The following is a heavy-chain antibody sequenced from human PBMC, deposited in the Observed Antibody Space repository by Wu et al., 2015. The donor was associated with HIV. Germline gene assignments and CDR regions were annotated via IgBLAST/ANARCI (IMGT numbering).Heavy chain of an antibody. V-gene: IGHV1-2*02. D-gene: IGHD5-12*01. CDR2: VNSDNGGT. Sequence: QVQLVQSGAEVKKPGSSVKVSCKTSGDTFSSYAINWVRQAPGQGLEWLGGVNSDNGGTNYELKFHGRVTMTRDTSSTTSYMELSSLTSADTAVYYCARNTDSVATSLYSLGVWGQGTTVTVSS. CDR3: ARNTDSVATSLYSLGV. CDR1: GDTFSSYA. J-gene: IGHJ6*02.